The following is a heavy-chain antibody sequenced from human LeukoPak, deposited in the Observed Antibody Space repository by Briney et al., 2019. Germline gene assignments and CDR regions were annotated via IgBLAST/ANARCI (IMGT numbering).Heavy chain of an antibody. J-gene: IGHJ5*02. V-gene: IGHV4-34*01. CDR3: AREARYCSSTSCYQYQRINWFDP. Sequence: SETLSLTCAVYGGSFSGYYWSWIRQPPGKGLEWIGEINHSGSTNYNPSLKSRVTISVDTSKNQFSLKLSSVTAADTAMYYCAREARYCSSTSCYQYQRINWFDPWGQGTLVTVSS. CDR2: INHSGST. CDR1: GGSFSGYY. D-gene: IGHD2-2*01.